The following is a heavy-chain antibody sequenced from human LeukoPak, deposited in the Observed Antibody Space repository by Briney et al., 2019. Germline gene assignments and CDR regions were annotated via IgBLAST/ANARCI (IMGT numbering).Heavy chain of an antibody. CDR3: ARSLIAAAGIEYFQH. CDR2: ISSSSSYI. J-gene: IGHJ1*01. V-gene: IGHV3-21*01. CDR1: GFTFSSYS. Sequence: GGSLRLSCAASGFTFSSYSMNWVRQAPGKGLEWVSSISSSSSYIYYADSVKGRFTISRDNAKNSLYLQMNSLRAEDTAVYYCARSLIAAAGIEYFQHWGRGTLVTVSS. D-gene: IGHD6-13*01.